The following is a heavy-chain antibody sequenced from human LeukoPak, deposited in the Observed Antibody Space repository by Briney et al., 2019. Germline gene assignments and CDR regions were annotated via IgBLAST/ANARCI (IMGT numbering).Heavy chain of an antibody. J-gene: IGHJ4*02. CDR3: ARAEQQLVLWSHGPYDY. Sequence: ASVKVSCKASGYTFTSYAMNWVRQAPGQGLEWMGWINTNTGNPTYAQGFTGRFVFSLDTSVSTAYLQISSLKAEDTAVYYCARAEQQLVLWSHGPYDYWGQGTLVTVSS. D-gene: IGHD6-13*01. V-gene: IGHV7-4-1*02. CDR1: GYTFTSYA. CDR2: INTNTGNP.